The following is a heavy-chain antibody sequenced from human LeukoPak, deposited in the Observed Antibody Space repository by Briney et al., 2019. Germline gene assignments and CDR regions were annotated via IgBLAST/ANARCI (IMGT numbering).Heavy chain of an antibody. V-gene: IGHV3-64*01. CDR1: GFTFRIYA. Sequence: GRTLRLSRAASGFTFRIYAMHWVPQAPGKGLEYVSANSSNGDSTHYANSVKGRFTIYRDNSKNTLYLQRSSLSAEDVAVYYCAGSACGEPFDYWGQGTLVTVSS. J-gene: IGHJ4*02. CDR2: NSSNGDST. D-gene: IGHD4-17*01. CDR3: AGSACGEPFDY.